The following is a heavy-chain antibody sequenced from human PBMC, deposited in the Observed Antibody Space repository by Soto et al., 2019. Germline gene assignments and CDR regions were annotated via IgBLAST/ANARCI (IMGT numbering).Heavy chain of an antibody. CDR1: GFTFSSYS. D-gene: IGHD4-17*01. V-gene: IGHV3-48*01. Sequence: GGSLRLSCAASGFTFSSYSMNWVRQAPGKGLEWVSYISSSSSTIYYADSVKGRFTISRDNAKNSLYLQMNSLRAEDTAVYYCARDWFYGDRLYYMDVWGEGTTVTVSS. J-gene: IGHJ6*03. CDR3: ARDWFYGDRLYYMDV. CDR2: ISSSSSTI.